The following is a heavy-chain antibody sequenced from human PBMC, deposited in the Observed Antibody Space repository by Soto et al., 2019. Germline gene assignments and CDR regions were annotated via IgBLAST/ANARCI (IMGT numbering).Heavy chain of an antibody. D-gene: IGHD3-3*01. CDR3: AKVRYYDFWSGHAAFDI. J-gene: IGHJ3*02. Sequence: GGSLRLSCAASGFTFSSYAMSWVRQAPGKGLEWVSAISGSGGSTYYADSVKGRFTISRDNSKNTLYLQMNSLRAEDTAVYYCAKVRYYDFWSGHAAFDIWGQGTMVTVSS. CDR1: GFTFSSYA. CDR2: ISGSGGST. V-gene: IGHV3-23*01.